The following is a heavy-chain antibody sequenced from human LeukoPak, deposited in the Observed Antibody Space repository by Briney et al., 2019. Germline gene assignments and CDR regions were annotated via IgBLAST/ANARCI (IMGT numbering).Heavy chain of an antibody. CDR3: ARTRARGDPFDS. Sequence: GGSLRLSCAASGFTFSDYYMSWIRQAPGKGLEWVSYISSSSSYTNYADSVKGRFTISRDNAKNSLYLQMNSLRAEDTAVYYCARTRARGDPFDSWGQGTPVTVSS. J-gene: IGHJ4*02. CDR1: GFTFSDYY. V-gene: IGHV3-11*06. CDR2: ISSSSSYT. D-gene: IGHD4-17*01.